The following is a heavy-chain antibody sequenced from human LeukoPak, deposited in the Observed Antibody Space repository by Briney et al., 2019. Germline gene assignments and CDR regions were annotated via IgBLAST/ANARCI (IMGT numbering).Heavy chain of an antibody. Sequence: GESLKISCKGSGYRFTSYWISWVRQMPGKGLEWMGRIDPRDSYTNYSPSFQGHVTISADKSISTAYLQWSSLKASDTAMYYCARHLSDITSCPNYWGPGTLVTVAS. CDR1: GYRFTSYW. D-gene: IGHD2-2*01. J-gene: IGHJ4*02. V-gene: IGHV5-10-1*01. CDR3: ARHLSDITSCPNY. CDR2: IDPRDSYT.